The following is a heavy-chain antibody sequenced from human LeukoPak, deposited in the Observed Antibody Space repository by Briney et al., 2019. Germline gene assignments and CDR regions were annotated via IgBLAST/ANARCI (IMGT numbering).Heavy chain of an antibody. Sequence: SETLSLTCTVSGGSISSSSYYWGWIRQPPGKGLEWIGSIYYSGSTYYSPSLKSRVTIPVDTSKNQFSLKLSSVTAADTAVYYCARDRFSGGSCYRDYWGQGTLVTVSS. V-gene: IGHV4-39*07. CDR1: GGSISSSSYY. CDR3: ARDRFSGGSCYRDY. D-gene: IGHD2-15*01. CDR2: IYYSGST. J-gene: IGHJ4*02.